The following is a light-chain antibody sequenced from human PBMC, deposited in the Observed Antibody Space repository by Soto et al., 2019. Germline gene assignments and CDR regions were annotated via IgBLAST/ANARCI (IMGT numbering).Light chain of an antibody. CDR3: RQSYSTTWT. CDR2: AAP. Sequence: DIQMTQSPSSLSASVGDRVTITCRASQGISTYLNWYQQKPGKAPKLLIYAAPSLQSGVPSRFSGSGSETDFTLTISSLQPEDFATYSCRQSYSTTWTFGQGTKVDIK. CDR1: QGISTY. J-gene: IGKJ1*01. V-gene: IGKV1-39*01.